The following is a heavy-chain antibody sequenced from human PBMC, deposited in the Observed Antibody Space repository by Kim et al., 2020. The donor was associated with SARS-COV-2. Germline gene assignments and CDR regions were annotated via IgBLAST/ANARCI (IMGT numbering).Heavy chain of an antibody. Sequence: VKAPLTISRDNSKNTLYLQRNSLRAEDTAVYYCAKDRLYDSSGHYYSFDYWGQGTLVTVSS. J-gene: IGHJ4*02. V-gene: IGHV3-30*02. D-gene: IGHD3-22*01. CDR3: AKDRLYDSSGHYYSFDY.